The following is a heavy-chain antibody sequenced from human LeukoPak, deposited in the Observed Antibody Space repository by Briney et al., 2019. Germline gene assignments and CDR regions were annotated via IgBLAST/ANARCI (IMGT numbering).Heavy chain of an antibody. CDR1: GGSISSGDYY. CDR2: IYYSGST. V-gene: IGHV4-30-4*02. Sequence: SETLSLTCTVSGGSISSGDYYWSWIRQPPGKGLEWIGYIYYSGSTYYNPSLKSRVTISVDTSKNQFSLKLSSVTAADTAVYYCAREREMATSYWYFDLWGRGTLVTVSS. D-gene: IGHD5-24*01. J-gene: IGHJ2*01. CDR3: AREREMATSYWYFDL.